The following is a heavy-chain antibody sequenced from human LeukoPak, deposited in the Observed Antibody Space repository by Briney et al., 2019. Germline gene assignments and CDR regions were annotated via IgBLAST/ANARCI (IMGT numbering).Heavy chain of an antibody. J-gene: IGHJ4*02. CDR2: MNPNSGNT. CDR3: ASRVGANGSIDY. Sequence: VASVKVSCKASGYTFTSYDINWVRQATGQGLEWMGWMNPNSGNTGYAQKFQGRVTMTRNTSISTAYMELSSLRSEDTAVYYCASRVGANGSIDYWGQGTLVTVSS. CDR1: GYTFTSYD. V-gene: IGHV1-8*01. D-gene: IGHD1-26*01.